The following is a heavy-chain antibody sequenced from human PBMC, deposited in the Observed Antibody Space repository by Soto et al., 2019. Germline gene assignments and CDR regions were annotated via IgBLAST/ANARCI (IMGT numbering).Heavy chain of an antibody. CDR1: GGTFSSYA. J-gene: IGHJ6*02. CDR2: IIPIFGTA. CDR3: ARATEGGFYYYYYYGMDV. Sequence: WASVKVSCKASGGTFSSYAISWVRQAPGQGLEWMGGIIPIFGTANYAQKFQGRVTITADESTSTAYMELSSLRSEDTAVYYCARATEGGFYYYYYYGMDVWGQGTTVTVSS. V-gene: IGHV1-69*13. D-gene: IGHD3-16*01.